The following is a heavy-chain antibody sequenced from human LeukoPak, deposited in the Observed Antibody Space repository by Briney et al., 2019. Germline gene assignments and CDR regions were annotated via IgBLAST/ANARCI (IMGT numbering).Heavy chain of an antibody. D-gene: IGHD5-24*01. V-gene: IGHV1-2*02. CDR1: GYTFTGYY. Sequence: ASVKVSCKASGYTFTGYYMHWVRLAPGQGLEWMGWINPNSGGTNYAQKFQGRVTMTRDTSISTAYMELSRLRSDDTAVYYCARVWLGRRRTRDEMTTLGYWGQGTLVTVSS. CDR2: INPNSGGT. J-gene: IGHJ4*02. CDR3: ARVWLGRRRTRDEMTTLGY.